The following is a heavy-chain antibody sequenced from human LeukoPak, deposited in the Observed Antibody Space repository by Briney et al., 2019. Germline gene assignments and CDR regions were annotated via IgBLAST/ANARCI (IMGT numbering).Heavy chain of an antibody. V-gene: IGHV4-4*02. D-gene: IGHD1-26*01. CDR3: ARAPLSGTYYTDAFDI. CDR2: IHHSGST. Sequence: PSETLSLTCAVSGGSISTNNWWTWVRQPPGKGLEWIGEIHHSGSTDYNPSLKSRVTISPDKSKNQFSLTLTSATAADTAVYFCARAPLSGTYYTDAFDIWGQGTMVTVSS. CDR1: GGSISTNNW. J-gene: IGHJ3*02.